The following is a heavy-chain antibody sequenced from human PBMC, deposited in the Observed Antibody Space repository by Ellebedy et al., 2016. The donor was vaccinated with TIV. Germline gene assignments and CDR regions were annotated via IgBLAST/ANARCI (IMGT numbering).Heavy chain of an antibody. V-gene: IGHV3-33*08. CDR2: IWYDGSNK. D-gene: IGHD5-18*01. CDR1: GFTLSSYA. Sequence: GESLKISCAASGFTLSSYAMHWVRQAPGKGLEWVAVIWYDGSNKKYADSVKVRFTISRDNSKNTLYLQMNSLRAEDTAVYYCTRANTAMVRRNHMDVWGQGTTVTVSS. CDR3: TRANTAMVRRNHMDV. J-gene: IGHJ6*02.